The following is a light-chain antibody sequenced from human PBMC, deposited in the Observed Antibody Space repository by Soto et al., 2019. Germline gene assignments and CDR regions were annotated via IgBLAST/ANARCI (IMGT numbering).Light chain of an antibody. V-gene: IGKV3-20*01. CDR2: GAS. Sequence: IVVTQSPGTLSLSPGERATLSCRASQSVSSSYLAWYQQKPGQAPRLLIYGASSRATGIPDRFSGSGSGTDFTLTISRLEPEDFAVYYCQQYGSPPWPFGQGTKVDIK. J-gene: IGKJ1*01. CDR3: QQYGSPPWP. CDR1: QSVSSSY.